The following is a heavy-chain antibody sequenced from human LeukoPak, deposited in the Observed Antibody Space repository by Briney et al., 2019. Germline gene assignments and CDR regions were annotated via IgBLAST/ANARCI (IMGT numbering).Heavy chain of an antibody. J-gene: IGHJ4*02. Sequence: GGSLRLSCAASGFTFRSYAMHWVRQAPGKGLEWVAAILYHGTTDYYTDSVKGRFTISRDNSKNTLYLQLNTLRADDTAVYYCARGPTSRSLYAPLDYWGQGTLVTVSS. CDR3: ARGPTSRSLYAPLDY. D-gene: IGHD2/OR15-2a*01. CDR1: GFTFRSYA. V-gene: IGHV3-30*10. CDR2: ILYHGTTD.